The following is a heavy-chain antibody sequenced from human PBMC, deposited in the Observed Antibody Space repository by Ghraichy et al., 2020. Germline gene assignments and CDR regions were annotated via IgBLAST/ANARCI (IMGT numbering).Heavy chain of an antibody. Sequence: ASVKVSCKASGYTFTGYYMHWVRQAPGQGLEWMGWINPNSGGTNYAQKFQGWVTMTRDTSISTAYMELSRLRSDDTAVYYCARASREEWLGLDYWGQGTLVTVSS. CDR1: GYTFTGYY. J-gene: IGHJ4*02. V-gene: IGHV1-2*04. CDR2: INPNSGGT. D-gene: IGHD6-19*01. CDR3: ARASREEWLGLDY.